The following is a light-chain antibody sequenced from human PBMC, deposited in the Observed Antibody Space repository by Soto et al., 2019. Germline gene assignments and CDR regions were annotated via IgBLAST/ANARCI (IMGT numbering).Light chain of an antibody. V-gene: IGKV3-15*01. CDR3: QQYNNWPPCT. CDR1: ESVTSS. J-gene: IGKJ2*02. Sequence: EIVMTQSPATLSVSPGDRATLSCMASESVTSSLAWYQQKPGQPPRLLIYGASTRVTGIPARFSGSGSGTEFTLTISSLQSEDFAVYYCQQYNNWPPCTFGQGTKVDIK. CDR2: GAS.